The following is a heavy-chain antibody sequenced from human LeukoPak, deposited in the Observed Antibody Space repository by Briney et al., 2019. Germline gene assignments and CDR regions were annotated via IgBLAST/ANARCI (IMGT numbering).Heavy chain of an antibody. Sequence: LSLTCAVYGGSFSGYYWSWIRQPPGKGLEWVAVIWYDGSNKYYADSVKGRFTISRDNSKNTLYLQMNSLRAEDTAVYYCARLASYGGNSIFDYWGQGTLVTVSS. D-gene: IGHD4-23*01. CDR3: ARLASYGGNSIFDY. V-gene: IGHV3-33*08. CDR1: GGSFSGYY. CDR2: IWYDGSNK. J-gene: IGHJ4*02.